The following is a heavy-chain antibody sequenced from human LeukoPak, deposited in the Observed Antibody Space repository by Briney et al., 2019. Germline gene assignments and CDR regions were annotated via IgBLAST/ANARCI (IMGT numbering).Heavy chain of an antibody. CDR1: GFSFSDYG. J-gene: IGHJ4*02. CDR2: IWYDGSKK. V-gene: IGHV3-33*06. Sequence: GGSLRLSCAASGFSFSDYGMHWVRQPPGKGLEWVAVIWYDGSKKYYADSVKGRFTISRDNCKNTLYLEMNSLSDEDTAVYYCEKDRYNGHDFEYWGQGTLVTVSS. CDR3: EKDRYNGHDFEY. D-gene: IGHD5-12*01.